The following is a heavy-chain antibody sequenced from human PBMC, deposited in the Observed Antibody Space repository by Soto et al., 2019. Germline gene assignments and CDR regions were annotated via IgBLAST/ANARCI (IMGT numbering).Heavy chain of an antibody. V-gene: IGHV4-59*01. CDR3: ARGGGPTTTTLTTYDY. Sequence: ETLSLTCNVSGGSMSFYYWSWIRQPPGKGLEWVGYIYYRGTTNYNPSLRSRVTILIDMSKNQFSLKMTSVTAADTAVYYCARGGGPTTTTLTTYDYWAQGSLVTVSS. CDR2: IYYRGTT. CDR1: GGSMSFYY. D-gene: IGHD4-17*01. J-gene: IGHJ4*02.